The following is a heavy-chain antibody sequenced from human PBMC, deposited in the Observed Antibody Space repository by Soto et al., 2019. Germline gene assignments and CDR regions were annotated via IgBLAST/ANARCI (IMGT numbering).Heavy chain of an antibody. CDR1: GGTFSSYD. V-gene: IGHV1-69*06. CDR2: ILPIFGTA. D-gene: IGHD2-2*01. CDR3: ARASTLAVHCGSVSCPRMDV. Sequence: QVQLVQSGAEVKKPGSPVKVSCKASGGTFSSYDISWVRQAPGQGLEWMGGILPIFGTANYARKFQGRVTITADRSTSTAYMELSSLRSEDTAVYCCARASTLAVHCGSVSCPRMDVWGQGTTVTFSS. J-gene: IGHJ6*02.